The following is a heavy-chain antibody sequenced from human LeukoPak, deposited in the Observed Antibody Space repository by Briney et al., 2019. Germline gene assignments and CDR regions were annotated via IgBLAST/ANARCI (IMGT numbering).Heavy chain of an antibody. V-gene: IGHV4-30-4*01. Sequence: PSETLSLTCTVSGGSISSGDYYWSWIRQPTGKGLEWIGYIYYSGSTYYNPSLKSRVTISVDTSKNQFSLKLSSVTAADTAVYYCARDGEYSYGGFDPWGQGTLVTVSS. CDR3: ARDGEYSYGGFDP. CDR1: GGSISSGDYY. CDR2: IYYSGST. J-gene: IGHJ5*02. D-gene: IGHD5-18*01.